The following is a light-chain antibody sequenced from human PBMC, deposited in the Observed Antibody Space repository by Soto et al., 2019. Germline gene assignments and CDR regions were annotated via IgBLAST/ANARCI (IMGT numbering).Light chain of an antibody. CDR1: QSLIKNF. CDR3: QQYSSRQAWT. Sequence: DIVLTQSPGTLSLSPGERAALSCGAGQSLIKNFLAWYHQKPGHDPRLLIYCAATSATGNPARFSGSGSWRDFTLPIDSLEPADFAVDYCQQYSSRQAWTFGQGTKVDI. J-gene: IGKJ1*01. V-gene: IGKV3-20*01. CDR2: CAA.